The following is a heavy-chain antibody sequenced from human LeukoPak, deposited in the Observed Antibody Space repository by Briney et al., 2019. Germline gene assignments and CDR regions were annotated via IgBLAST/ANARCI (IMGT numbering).Heavy chain of an antibody. CDR1: GFTFSSYS. CDR3: ARVGGLIAARPHYAFDI. J-gene: IGHJ3*02. CDR2: ISSSSSTI. Sequence: GRSLRLSCAASGFTFSSYSMNWVRQAPGKGLEWVSYISSSSSTIYYADSVKGRFTISRDNAKNSLYLQMNSLRAEDTAVYYCARVGGLIAARPHYAFDIWGQGTMVTVSS. D-gene: IGHD6-6*01. V-gene: IGHV3-48*01.